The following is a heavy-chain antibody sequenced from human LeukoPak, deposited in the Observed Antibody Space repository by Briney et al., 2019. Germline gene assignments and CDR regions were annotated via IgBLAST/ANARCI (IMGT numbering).Heavy chain of an antibody. CDR2: IWYDGSNK. J-gene: IGHJ4*02. CDR3: AGSYYNVFDY. V-gene: IGHV3-33*01. D-gene: IGHD3-10*01. Sequence: PGGSLRLSCAASGFTFSNYGMHWVRQAPGKGLEWVALIWYDGSNKYYADSVEGRFTISRDNSKNTLYLQMNSLRAEDTAVYYCAGSYYNVFDYWGQGTLVTVSS. CDR1: GFTFSNYG.